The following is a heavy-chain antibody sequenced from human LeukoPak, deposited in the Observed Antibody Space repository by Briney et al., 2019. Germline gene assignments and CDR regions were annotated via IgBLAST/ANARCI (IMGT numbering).Heavy chain of an antibody. D-gene: IGHD3-22*01. CDR2: IYTSGST. CDR1: GGSISNYY. J-gene: IGHJ4*02. CDR3: ARFPHYDSSGYYLDY. Sequence: SETLSLTCTVSGGSISNYYWTWIRQPAGKGLEWIGRIYTSGSTNYNPSLKSRVTMSVDTSKNQFSLKLSSVTAADTAVYYCARFPHYDSSGYYLDYWGQGTLVTVSS. V-gene: IGHV4-4*07.